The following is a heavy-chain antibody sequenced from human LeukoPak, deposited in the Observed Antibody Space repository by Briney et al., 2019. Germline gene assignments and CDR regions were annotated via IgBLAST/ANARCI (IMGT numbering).Heavy chain of an antibody. CDR1: GFTFTSYE. J-gene: IGHJ4*02. CDR2: ISSSATTI. Sequence: PGGSLRLSCAASGFTFTSYEMNWVRQAPGKGLEWISYISSSATTIHYADSVKGRFTISRDNAEKSVCLQMNSLRVEDTAVYYCARGGISFAYWGQGTLVTVSS. V-gene: IGHV3-48*03. CDR3: ARGGISFAY.